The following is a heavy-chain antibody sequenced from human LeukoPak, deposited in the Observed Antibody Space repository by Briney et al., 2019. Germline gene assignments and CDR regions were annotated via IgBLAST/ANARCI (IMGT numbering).Heavy chain of an antibody. Sequence: ASVKVSCKASGGTFSSYAISWVRQAPGQGLEWMGGIIPIFGAANYAQKFQGRVTITTDESTSTAYMELSSLRSEDTAVYYCARGITIFGVVIGPTPDAFDIWGQGTMVTVSS. V-gene: IGHV1-69*05. J-gene: IGHJ3*02. CDR1: GGTFSSYA. CDR2: IIPIFGAA. CDR3: ARGITIFGVVIGPTPDAFDI. D-gene: IGHD3-3*01.